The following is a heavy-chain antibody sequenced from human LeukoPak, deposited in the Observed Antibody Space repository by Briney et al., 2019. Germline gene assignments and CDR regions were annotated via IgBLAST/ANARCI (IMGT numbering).Heavy chain of an antibody. Sequence: GGSLRLSCAASGFSFSDYSMTWVRQAPGKALEWVSSISGNSFHIFYADSVKGRFTISRDNAYKSLYLQLNSLRAEDTAVYYCASGTIVGARGADNWGQGALVTVSS. J-gene: IGHJ4*02. CDR1: GFSFSDYS. D-gene: IGHD1-26*01. V-gene: IGHV3-21*01. CDR3: ASGTIVGARGADN. CDR2: ISGNSFHI.